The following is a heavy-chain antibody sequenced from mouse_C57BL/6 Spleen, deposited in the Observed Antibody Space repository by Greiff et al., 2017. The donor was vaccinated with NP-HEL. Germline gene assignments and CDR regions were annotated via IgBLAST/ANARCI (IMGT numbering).Heavy chain of an antibody. D-gene: IGHD2-2*01. CDR3: ARQGGYGYDGGYFDY. V-gene: IGHV5-12*01. CDR2: ISNGGGST. Sequence: DVKLVESGGGLVQPGGSLKLSCAASGFTFSDYYMYWVRQTPEKRLEWVAYISNGGGSTYYPDTVKGRFTISRDNAKNTLYLQMSRLKSEDTAMYYCARQGGYGYDGGYFDYWGQGTTLTVSS. CDR1: GFTFSDYY. J-gene: IGHJ2*01.